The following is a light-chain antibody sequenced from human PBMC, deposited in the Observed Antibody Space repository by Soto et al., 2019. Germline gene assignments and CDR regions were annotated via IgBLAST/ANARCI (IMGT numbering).Light chain of an antibody. CDR2: GAS. V-gene: IGKV3-20*01. CDR1: QSVSSTY. J-gene: IGKJ2*01. CDR3: QQYGSARYT. Sequence: MVGTQSPGTLSLSPVERATLSGRAGQSVSSTYLAWYQQKPGQAHRLLIYGASIRATGIPDRFSGSGSGTDFTLTISRLEPEDFAVYYCQQYGSARYTFGQGTKLAIK.